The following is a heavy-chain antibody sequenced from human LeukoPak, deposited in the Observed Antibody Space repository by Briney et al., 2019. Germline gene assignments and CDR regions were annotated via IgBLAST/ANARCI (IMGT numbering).Heavy chain of an antibody. D-gene: IGHD5-24*01. CDR1: GFSVSDTY. CDR2: ISPTFRAT. J-gene: IGHJ4*02. Sequence: GGSLRLSCAASGFSVSDTYMSWVRQAPGKGLEWVSGISPTFRATHYADSVKGRFTISSDNSKNTLYLEMTSLRAEDTAVYFCAKRPRDGYNTPIDYWGQGTLVTVSS. CDR3: AKRPRDGYNTPIDY. V-gene: IGHV3-23*01.